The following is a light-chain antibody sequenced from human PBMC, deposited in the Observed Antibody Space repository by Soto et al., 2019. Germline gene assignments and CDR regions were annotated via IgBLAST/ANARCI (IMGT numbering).Light chain of an antibody. J-gene: IGLJ3*02. CDR2: EVS. CDR3: SSYTSGSTLV. V-gene: IGLV2-14*01. Sequence: QSALTQPASVSGSPGQSITISCTGTSSDVGGYNYVSWYQQHPGKATKLMIYEVSNRPSGVSNRFSGSKSGNTASLTISGLQAEDEADYYCSSYTSGSTLVFGGGTKLTVL. CDR1: SSDVGGYNY.